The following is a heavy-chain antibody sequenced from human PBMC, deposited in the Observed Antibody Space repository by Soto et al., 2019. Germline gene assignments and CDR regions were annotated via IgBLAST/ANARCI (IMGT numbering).Heavy chain of an antibody. CDR2: INGDGSTT. Sequence: VQLVESGGALVQPGGSLRLSCAASGFTFSSYWMHWVRQAPGKGLVWVSRINGDGSTTTYADSVKGRFIISRDNAKNMLYLQMNSLTAEDTAVYYCARPRYDGSGTPFDHWGQGTLVTVSS. D-gene: IGHD3-22*01. CDR3: ARPRYDGSGTPFDH. CDR1: GFTFSSYW. V-gene: IGHV3-74*01. J-gene: IGHJ4*02.